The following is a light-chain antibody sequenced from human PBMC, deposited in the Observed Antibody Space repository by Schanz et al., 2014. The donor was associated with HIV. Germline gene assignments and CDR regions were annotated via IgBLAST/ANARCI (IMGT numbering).Light chain of an antibody. Sequence: EIVLTQSPGTLSLSPGERGTLSCRASQSVKSNFIGWYQQKPGQAPRLLIFGASNRATGIPDRFSGTGSGTHFTLTISRLEPEDFAVYYCQQSGDSGGTFGGGTKVEIK. CDR2: GAS. CDR1: QSVKSNF. V-gene: IGKV3-20*01. CDR3: QQSGDSGGT. J-gene: IGKJ4*01.